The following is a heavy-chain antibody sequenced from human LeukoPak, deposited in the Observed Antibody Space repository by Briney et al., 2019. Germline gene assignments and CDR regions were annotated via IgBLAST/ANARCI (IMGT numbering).Heavy chain of an antibody. Sequence: GGSLRLSCAASGFTFSIYAMSWVRQAPGKGLEWVSSISGSGGGDSTYYADSVKGRFTISRDNSKNTLYLQMNSLRAEDTAVYYCAAPGVPAATYYFDYWGQGTLVTVSS. CDR2: ISGSGGGDST. CDR1: GFTFSIYA. CDR3: AAPGVPAATYYFDY. J-gene: IGHJ4*02. V-gene: IGHV3-23*01. D-gene: IGHD2-2*01.